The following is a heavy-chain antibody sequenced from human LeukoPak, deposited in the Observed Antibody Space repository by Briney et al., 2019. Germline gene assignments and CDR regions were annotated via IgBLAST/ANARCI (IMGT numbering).Heavy chain of an antibody. CDR2: INQDGSEE. J-gene: IGHJ4*02. CDR1: GFTFSKYV. Sequence: QAGGSLRLSCAASGFTFSKYVMSWGRQAPGKGLEWVAHINQDGSEEHYMDSVKARFIISRDNAKNSLSLQMDSLRAEDTAVYYCVRDGGVSGYDLLDYWGQGTLVTVSS. V-gene: IGHV3-7*01. CDR3: VRDGGVSGYDLLDY. D-gene: IGHD5-12*01.